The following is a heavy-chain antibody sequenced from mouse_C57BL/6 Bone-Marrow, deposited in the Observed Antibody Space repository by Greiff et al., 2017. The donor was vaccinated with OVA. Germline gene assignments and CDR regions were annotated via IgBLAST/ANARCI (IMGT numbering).Heavy chain of an antibody. CDR3: AREVYYYGSSYRYFDV. J-gene: IGHJ1*03. Sequence: QVQLQQSGAELVKPGASVKISCKASGYAFSSYWMNWVKQRPGKGLEWIGQIYPGDGDTTYTGKFKGKATLTADKSSSTAYMQLSSLTSEDAAVYFCAREVYYYGSSYRYFDVWGTGTTVTVSS. D-gene: IGHD1-1*01. V-gene: IGHV1-80*01. CDR2: IYPGDGDT. CDR1: GYAFSSYW.